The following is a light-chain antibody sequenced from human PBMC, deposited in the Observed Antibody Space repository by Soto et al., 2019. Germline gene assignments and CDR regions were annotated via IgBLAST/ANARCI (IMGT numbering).Light chain of an antibody. V-gene: IGLV2-11*01. CDR1: SSDVGGYNY. CDR2: DVS. CDR3: CSYAGSYTSYVV. Sequence: QSVLTQPRSVSGSPGQSVTISCTGTSSDVGGYNYVSWYQQHPGKAPKLMIYDVSKRPSGVPDRFSGSKSGNTASLTISGLQAEDEADDYCCSYAGSYTSYVVFGGGTKLTVL. J-gene: IGLJ2*01.